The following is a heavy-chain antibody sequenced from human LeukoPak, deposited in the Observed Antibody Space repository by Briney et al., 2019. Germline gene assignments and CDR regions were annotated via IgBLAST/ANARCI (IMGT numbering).Heavy chain of an antibody. CDR1: GFTFSFYG. D-gene: IGHD6-13*01. J-gene: IGHJ4*02. CDR3: ARGDPQLRIAAAAFDY. Sequence: PGGSLRLSCAASGFTFSFYGMHWVRQAPGKGLEWVAVIWYDGSNKYYADSVKGRFTISRDNSKNTLYLQMNSLRAEDTAVYYCARGDPQLRIAAAAFDYWGQGTLVTVSS. CDR2: IWYDGSNK. V-gene: IGHV3-33*08.